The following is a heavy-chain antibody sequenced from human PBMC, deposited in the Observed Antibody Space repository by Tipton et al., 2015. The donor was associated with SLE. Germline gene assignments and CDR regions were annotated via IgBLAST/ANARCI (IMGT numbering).Heavy chain of an antibody. CDR1: GYTFTNYD. Sequence: QLVQSGDEVKKPGASVKVSCKASGYTFTNYDISWVRQAPGQGLEWMGWISAYNGNTNYAQKLQGRVTMTTDTSTSTAYMELRSLGAADTAVYYCARAIVVVPGHYYMDVWGKGTPVTISS. CDR3: ARAIVVVPGHYYMDV. D-gene: IGHD2-2*01. V-gene: IGHV1-18*01. J-gene: IGHJ6*03. CDR2: ISAYNGNT.